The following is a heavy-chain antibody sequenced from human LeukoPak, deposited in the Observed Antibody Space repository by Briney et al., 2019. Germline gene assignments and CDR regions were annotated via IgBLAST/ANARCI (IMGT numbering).Heavy chain of an antibody. D-gene: IGHD3-10*01. CDR2: INHSGST. Sequence: SETLSLTCAVYGGSFSGYYWSWIRPPPGKGLEWIGEINHSGSTNYNPSLKSRVTISVDTSKNQFSLKLSSVTAADTAVYYCARVSWWFGELLWGQGTLVTVSP. CDR3: ARVSWWFGELL. V-gene: IGHV4-34*01. J-gene: IGHJ4*02. CDR1: GGSFSGYY.